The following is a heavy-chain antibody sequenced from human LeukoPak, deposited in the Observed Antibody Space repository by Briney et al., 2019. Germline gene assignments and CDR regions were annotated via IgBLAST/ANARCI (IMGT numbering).Heavy chain of an antibody. CDR2: ISSSSSTI. J-gene: IGHJ6*02. CDR3: ASLNYYDSSGYYYYYYGMDV. Sequence: GGSLRLSCAASGFSFSTYDMNWVRQAPGSGLEWVSYISSSSSTIDYAASVKGRFTISRDNSKNTLYLQMNSLRAEDTAVYYCASLNYYDSSGYYYYYYGMDVWGQGTTVTVSS. CDR1: GFSFSTYD. D-gene: IGHD3-22*01. V-gene: IGHV3-48*01.